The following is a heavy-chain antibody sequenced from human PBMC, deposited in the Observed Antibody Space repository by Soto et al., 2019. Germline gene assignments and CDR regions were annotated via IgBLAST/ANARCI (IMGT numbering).Heavy chain of an antibody. CDR1: GFTFSSYG. D-gene: IGHD2-15*01. CDR2: ISYDGSNK. Sequence: GGSLRLSCAASGFTFSSYGMHWVRQAPGKGLEWVAVISYDGSNKYYADSVKGRFTISRDNSKNTLYLQMNSLRAEDTAVYYCAKELVGPGGSCNFDYWGQGTLVTVSS. CDR3: AKELVGPGGSCNFDY. V-gene: IGHV3-30*18. J-gene: IGHJ4*02.